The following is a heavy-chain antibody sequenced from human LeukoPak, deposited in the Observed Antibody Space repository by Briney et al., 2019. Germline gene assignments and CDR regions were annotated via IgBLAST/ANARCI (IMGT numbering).Heavy chain of an antibody. CDR3: ARKRGVGVDTNAFDM. D-gene: IGHD3-3*01. CDR1: GYTITGYY. CDR2: INANTDGS. J-gene: IGHJ3*02. Sequence: GASVKVSCKASGYTITGYYMHWVRQAPGQGLEWMGWINANTDGSIYAQKFQGRVTMTRDTSINTAYMELSRLRSDDTAVYYCARKRGVGVDTNAFDMWGQGTMVTVSS. V-gene: IGHV1-2*02.